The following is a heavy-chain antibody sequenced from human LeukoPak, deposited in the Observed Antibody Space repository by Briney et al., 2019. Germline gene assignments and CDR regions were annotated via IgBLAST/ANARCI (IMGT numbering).Heavy chain of an antibody. Sequence: SVKVSCKASGGTFSSYAISWVRQAPGQGLEWMGRIIPIFGTANYAQKFQGRVTITTDESTSTAYMELSSLRSEDTAVYYCASSYVNYYDSSGYEVPIDYWGQGTLVTVSS. CDR2: IIPIFGTA. J-gene: IGHJ4*02. CDR3: ASSYVNYYDSSGYEVPIDY. CDR1: GGTFSSYA. D-gene: IGHD3-22*01. V-gene: IGHV1-69*05.